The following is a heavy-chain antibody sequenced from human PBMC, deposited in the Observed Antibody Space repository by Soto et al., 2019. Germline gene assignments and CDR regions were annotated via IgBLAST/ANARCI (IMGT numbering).Heavy chain of an antibody. D-gene: IGHD2-2*01. V-gene: IGHV1-18*04. J-gene: IGHJ6*02. CDR3: ARDHPNQGGYYYGMDV. Sequence: ASVKVSCKASGYTFTSYGISWVRQAPGQGLEWMGWISAYNGNTNYAQKLQGRVTMTTDTSTSTAYMELRSLRSDDTAVYYCARDHPNQGGYYYGMDVWGQGTTVTVSS. CDR2: ISAYNGNT. CDR1: GYTFTSYG.